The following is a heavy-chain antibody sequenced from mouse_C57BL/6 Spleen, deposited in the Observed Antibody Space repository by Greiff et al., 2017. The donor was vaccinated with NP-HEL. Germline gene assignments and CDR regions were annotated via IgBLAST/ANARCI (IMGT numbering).Heavy chain of an antibody. V-gene: IGHV3-6*01. CDR1: GYSITSGYF. J-gene: IGHJ2*01. CDR3: ARVGDYLFDD. Sequence: VQLQQSGPGLVKPSPSLSLTCSVTGYSITSGYFWSWLRQFPGDKLEWMGYIRYDGSNNYNPSLKNRISITRDPSTNQFFLKLNSVTTEDTATYYCARVGDYLFDDWGKGTTLTVSS. D-gene: IGHD2-4*01. CDR2: IRYDGSN.